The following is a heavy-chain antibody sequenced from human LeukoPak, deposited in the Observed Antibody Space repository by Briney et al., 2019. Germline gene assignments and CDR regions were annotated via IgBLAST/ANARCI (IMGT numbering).Heavy chain of an antibody. CDR3: ATLSPGIASDY. J-gene: IGHJ4*02. CDR1: GFTFSNYW. Sequence: PGGSLRLSCTVSGFTFSNYWTSWVRQTPGKGLEWVANIEQDGSEKWYVDSVKGRFTISRDNAKNSLYLQMNSLRAEDTAVYYCATLSPGIASDYWGQGTLVTVSS. V-gene: IGHV3-7*01. D-gene: IGHD2-15*01. CDR2: IEQDGSEK.